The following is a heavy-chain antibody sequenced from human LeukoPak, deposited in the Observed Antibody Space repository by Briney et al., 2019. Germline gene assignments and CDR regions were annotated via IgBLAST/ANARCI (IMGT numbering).Heavy chain of an antibody. Sequence: PGRSLRLSCAASGFTFSSYAMHWVRQAPGKGLEWVAVISYGGSNKYYADSVKGRFTISRDNSKNTLYLQMNSLRAEGTAVYYCASSGWSLPLYYYYGMDVWGQGTTVTVSS. CDR1: GFTFSSYA. J-gene: IGHJ6*02. CDR2: ISYGGSNK. CDR3: ASSGWSLPLYYYYGMDV. D-gene: IGHD6-19*01. V-gene: IGHV3-30-3*01.